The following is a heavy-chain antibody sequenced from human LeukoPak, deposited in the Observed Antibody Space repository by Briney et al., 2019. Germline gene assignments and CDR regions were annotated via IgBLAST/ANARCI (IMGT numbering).Heavy chain of an antibody. CDR3: AKQLGYCSDGSCYFPY. J-gene: IGHJ4*02. CDR1: GFTFSSYG. Sequence: GRSLRLSCAASGFTFSSYGMHWVRQAPGKGLEWVSAISNNGGYTYYADSVQGRFTISRDNSKSTLCLQMNSLRAEDTAVYYCAKQLGYCSDGSCYFPYWGQGTLVTVSS. V-gene: IGHV3-23*01. D-gene: IGHD2-15*01. CDR2: ISNNGGYT.